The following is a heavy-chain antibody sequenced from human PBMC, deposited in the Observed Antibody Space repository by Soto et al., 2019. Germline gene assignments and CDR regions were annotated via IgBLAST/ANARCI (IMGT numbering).Heavy chain of an antibody. V-gene: IGHV5-10-1*01. D-gene: IGHD1-1*01. CDR3: ARLALTNTRPGTIDY. Sequence: GESLKISCKGSGYSFTSYWISWVRQMPGKGLEWMGRIDPSDSYTNYSPSFQGHVTISADKSISTAYLQWSSLKASDTAMYYCARLALTNTRPGTIDYWGQGTLVTVSS. J-gene: IGHJ4*02. CDR2: IDPSDSYT. CDR1: GYSFTSYW.